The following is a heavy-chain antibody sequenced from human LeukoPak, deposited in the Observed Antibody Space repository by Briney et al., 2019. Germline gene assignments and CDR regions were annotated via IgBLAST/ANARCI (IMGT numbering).Heavy chain of an antibody. D-gene: IGHD3-3*01. CDR2: IYYSGST. CDR1: GGSISSSSYY. V-gene: IGHV4-39*01. CDR3: ARTNPLLLRFLEWLPGLNFYY. Sequence: SETLSLTCTVSGGSISSSSYYWGWIRQPPGKGLEWIGSIYYSGSTYYNPSLKSRVTISVDTSKNQFSLKLSSVTAADTAVYYCARTNPLLLRFLEWLPGLNFYYWGQGTLVTVSS. J-gene: IGHJ4*02.